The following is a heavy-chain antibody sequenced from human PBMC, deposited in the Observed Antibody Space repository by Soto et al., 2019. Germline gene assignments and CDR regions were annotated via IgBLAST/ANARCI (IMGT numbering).Heavy chain of an antibody. CDR2: IVVGSGNT. CDR3: ARESGSSQTFDY. D-gene: IGHD2-15*01. V-gene: IGHV1-58*01. Sequence: SVKVSCKASGFTFTSSAVQWVRQARGQRLEWIGWIVVGSGNTNYAQKFQERVTITRNTSISTAYMELSSLRSEDTAVYYCARESGSSQTFDYWGQGTLVTVSS. J-gene: IGHJ4*02. CDR1: GFTFTSSA.